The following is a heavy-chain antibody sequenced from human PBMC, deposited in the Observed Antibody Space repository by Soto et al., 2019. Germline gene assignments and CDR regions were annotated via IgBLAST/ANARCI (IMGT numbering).Heavy chain of an antibody. CDR1: GFTFTSSA. Sequence: SVKVSCKASGFTFTSSAVQWVRQARGQRLELIGWIVVGSGNTNYAQKFQERVTITRDMSTSTAYMELSSLRSEDTAVYYCAAALGSWFGELWNYYYGMDVWGQGTTVTVSS. J-gene: IGHJ6*02. CDR3: AAALGSWFGELWNYYYGMDV. D-gene: IGHD3-10*01. CDR2: IVVGSGNT. V-gene: IGHV1-58*01.